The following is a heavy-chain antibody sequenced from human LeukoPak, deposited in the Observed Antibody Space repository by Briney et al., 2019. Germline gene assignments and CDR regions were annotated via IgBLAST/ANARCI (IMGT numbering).Heavy chain of an antibody. CDR3: ARDIAAAGLFFDY. D-gene: IGHD6-13*01. CDR1: GFTFSSYS. Sequence: PGGSLRLSCAASGFTFSSYSMNWVRQAPGKGLEWVSSISSSSSYIYYADSVKGRFTISRDTATNSVYLYMNSLRADDTAVYYCARDIAAAGLFFDYWGQGTLVTVSS. J-gene: IGHJ4*02. CDR2: ISSSSSYI. V-gene: IGHV3-21*01.